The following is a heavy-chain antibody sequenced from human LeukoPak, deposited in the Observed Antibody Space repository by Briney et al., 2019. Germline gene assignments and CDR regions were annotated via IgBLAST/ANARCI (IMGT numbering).Heavy chain of an antibody. CDR1: GYTLTQLS. V-gene: IGHV1-24*01. CDR2: SDPEDGET. Sequence: ASVKVSCKVSGYTLTQLSMHWVRQAPGKGLEWMGGSDPEDGETIYAQKFQGRVTMTEDTTTDTAYMELSSLRSEDMAVYYCATAQIVGAGAFDYWGQGTLVTVSS. CDR3: ATAQIVGAGAFDY. J-gene: IGHJ4*02. D-gene: IGHD1-26*01.